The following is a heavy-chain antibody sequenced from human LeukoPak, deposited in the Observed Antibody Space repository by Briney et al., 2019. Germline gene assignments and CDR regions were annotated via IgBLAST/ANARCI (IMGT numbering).Heavy chain of an antibody. CDR1: GFTFSSYG. CDR3: AKDEGYIAVAGTFDY. D-gene: IGHD6-19*01. CDR2: IRYDGSNK. J-gene: IGHJ4*02. Sequence: PGGSLRLSCAASGFTFSSYGMHWVRQAPGKGLEWVAFIRYDGSNKYYADSVKGRFTISRGNSKNTLYLQMNSLRAEDTAVYYCAKDEGYIAVAGTFDYWGQGTLVTVSS. V-gene: IGHV3-30*02.